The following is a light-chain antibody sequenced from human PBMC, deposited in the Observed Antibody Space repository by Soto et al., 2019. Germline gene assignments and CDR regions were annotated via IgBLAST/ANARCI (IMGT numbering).Light chain of an antibody. J-gene: IGLJ2*01. CDR3: AAWDDILNGVL. CDR2: SYN. Sequence: QSVLTQPPSASGTPGQRVIISCSGSSSNIGSNTVNWYQQIPGTAPTLLIYSYNQRPSGVPDRFSGSKSDTSASPAISWLQSEDEAEYYCAAWDDILNGVLFGGGTKLTVL. V-gene: IGLV1-44*01. CDR1: SSNIGSNT.